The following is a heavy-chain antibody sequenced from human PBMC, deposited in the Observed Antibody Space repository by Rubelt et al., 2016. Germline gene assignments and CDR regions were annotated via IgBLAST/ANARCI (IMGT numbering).Heavy chain of an antibody. CDR3: ARGRRGSSSWLGRDYYGMDV. CDR1: GGSFSGYY. CDR2: ITHSGST. Sequence: QVQLQQWGAGLLKPSETLSLTCAVYGGSFSGYYWSWIRQPPGKGLEWIGEITHSGSTNYNPSLKSRVTISVGTAKNQFALKLSSVTAADTAVYYWARGRRGSSSWLGRDYYGMDVWGQGTTVTVSS. J-gene: IGHJ6*02. V-gene: IGHV4-34*01. D-gene: IGHD6-13*01.